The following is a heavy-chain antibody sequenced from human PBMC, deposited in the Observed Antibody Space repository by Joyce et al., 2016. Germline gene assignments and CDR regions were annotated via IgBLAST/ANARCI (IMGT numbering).Heavy chain of an antibody. CDR3: ARALKWLVSFDY. D-gene: IGHD6-19*01. CDR2: ISTSGSTI. CDR1: GVTFSNYE. Sequence: EVQLLESGGGLLQPGGSLRLSCAASGVTFSNYEMNWVRQAPGKGLEWVSYISTSGSTIYYADSVRGRFTISRDNVKNSLYLQMNSLRAEDTAVYYCARALKWLVSFDYWGQGALVTVSS. V-gene: IGHV3-48*03. J-gene: IGHJ4*02.